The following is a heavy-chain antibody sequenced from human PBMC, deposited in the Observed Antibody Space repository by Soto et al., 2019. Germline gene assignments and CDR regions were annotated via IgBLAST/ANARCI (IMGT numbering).Heavy chain of an antibody. CDR2: IYYSGST. J-gene: IGHJ3*02. CDR3: ARDGNCSGGSRYASDAFDI. D-gene: IGHD2-15*01. V-gene: IGHV4-31*03. Sequence: LTCTVSGGSISSGGYYWSWIRQHPGKGLEWIGYIYYSGSTYYNPSLKSRVTISVDTSKNQFSLKLSSVTAADTAVYYCARDGNCSGGSRYASDAFDIWGHGTMVTV. CDR1: GGSISSGGYY.